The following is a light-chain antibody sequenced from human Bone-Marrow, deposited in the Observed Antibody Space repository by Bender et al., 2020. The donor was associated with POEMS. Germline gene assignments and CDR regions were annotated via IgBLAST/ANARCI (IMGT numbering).Light chain of an antibody. V-gene: IGLV2-11*01. Sequence: QSALAQPASVSGSPGQSITISCTGISSDFGAYNYVSWYQQHPGKAPELLIYDVTKRPSGVSDRFSGSKSGNTASLTISGLQPEDEADYYCCSYADSYVFGTGTKVTVL. CDR3: CSYADSYV. J-gene: IGLJ1*01. CDR2: DVT. CDR1: SSDFGAYNY.